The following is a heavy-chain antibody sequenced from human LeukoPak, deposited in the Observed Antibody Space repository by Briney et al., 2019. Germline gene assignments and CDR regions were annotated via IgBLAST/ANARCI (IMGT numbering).Heavy chain of an antibody. CDR2: IHHSGTT. J-gene: IGHJ4*02. CDR3: ARFGSYSFDS. D-gene: IGHD3-10*01. CDR1: GGSVSRSNW. V-gene: IGHV4-4*02. Sequence: PSETLSLTCAVSGGSVSRSNWWNWVRQPPGKGLEWIGEIHHSGTTNYNPSLTSRVTISVDTSKNQFSLKLGSVTAADTAVYFCARFGSYSFDSWGQGSLVTVSS.